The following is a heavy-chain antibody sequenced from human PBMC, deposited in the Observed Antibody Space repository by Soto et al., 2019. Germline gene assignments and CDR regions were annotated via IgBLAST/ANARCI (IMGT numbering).Heavy chain of an antibody. Sequence: GASLKVSCKASGGTFSSYAISWVRQAPGQGLEWMGGIIPIFGTANYAQKFQGRVTITADESTSTAYMELSSLRSEDTVVYYCARELRITMIVRAHAFDIWGQGTMVTVSS. D-gene: IGHD3-22*01. CDR2: IIPIFGTA. CDR3: ARELRITMIVRAHAFDI. CDR1: GGTFSSYA. J-gene: IGHJ3*02. V-gene: IGHV1-69*13.